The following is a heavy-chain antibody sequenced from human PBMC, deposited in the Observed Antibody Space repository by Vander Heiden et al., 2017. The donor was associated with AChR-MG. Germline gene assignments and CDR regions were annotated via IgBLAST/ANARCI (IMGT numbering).Heavy chain of an antibody. V-gene: IGHV3-30-3*01. J-gene: IGHJ5*02. Sequence: QVQLVESGGGVVQPGRSLRLSCSASGFTFSRYAMHWVRQAPGKGLEWVAVISYDGSNKYYADSVKGRFTISRDNSKNTLYLQMNSLRAEDTAVYYCAREYCSSTSCYASSNWFDPWGQGTLVTVSS. CDR1: GFTFSRYA. CDR3: AREYCSSTSCYASSNWFDP. D-gene: IGHD2-2*01. CDR2: ISYDGSNK.